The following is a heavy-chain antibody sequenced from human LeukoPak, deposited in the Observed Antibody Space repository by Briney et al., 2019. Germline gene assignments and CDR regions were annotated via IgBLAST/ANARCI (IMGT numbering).Heavy chain of an antibody. V-gene: IGHV3-30*18. CDR2: ISYDGSNK. Sequence: GGSLRLSCAASGFTFSSYGMHWVRQAPGKGLEWVAVISYDGSNKYYADSVKGRFTISRDNSKNTLYLQMNSLRAEDTAVYYCAKEGYHTGYFDYWGQGTLVTVSS. D-gene: IGHD2-15*01. CDR3: AKEGYHTGYFDY. J-gene: IGHJ4*02. CDR1: GFTFSSYG.